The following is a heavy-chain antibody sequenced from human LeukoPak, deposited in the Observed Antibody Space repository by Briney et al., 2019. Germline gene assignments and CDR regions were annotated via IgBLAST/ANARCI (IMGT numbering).Heavy chain of an antibody. Sequence: GASVKVSCKASGYTFTGYYMHWVRQAPGQGLEWMGWINPNSGGTNYAQKFQGRVTITADESTSTAYMELSSLRSEDTAVYYCARDPGYDILTGYYSGWFDPWGQGTLVTVSS. J-gene: IGHJ5*02. V-gene: IGHV1-2*02. CDR3: ARDPGYDILTGYYSGWFDP. D-gene: IGHD3-9*01. CDR2: INPNSGGT. CDR1: GYTFTGYY.